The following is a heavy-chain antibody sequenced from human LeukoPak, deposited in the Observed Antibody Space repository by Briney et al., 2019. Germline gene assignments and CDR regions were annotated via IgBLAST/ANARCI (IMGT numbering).Heavy chain of an antibody. CDR2: INPNSGGT. V-gene: IGHV1-2*04. CDR3: AREMGYGYCSGGSCYSESAFDI. J-gene: IGHJ3*02. CDR1: GYTFTGYY. D-gene: IGHD2-15*01. Sequence: ASVKVSCKASGYTFTGYYMHWVRQAPGQGLEWMGWINPNSGGTNYAQKFQGWVTMTRDTSISTAYMELSRLRSDDTAVCYCAREMGYGYCSGGSCYSESAFDIWGQGTMVTVSS.